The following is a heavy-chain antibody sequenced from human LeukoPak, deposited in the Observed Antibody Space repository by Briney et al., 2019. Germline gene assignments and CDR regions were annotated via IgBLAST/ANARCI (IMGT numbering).Heavy chain of an antibody. D-gene: IGHD5-18*01. Sequence: SETLSLTCTVSGVSISSYYWSWIRQTPGKGLESMGYIYDSGTTNHNPSLKSRVTISVDTSKNQFSLKLSSVTAADTAVYYCAGRYRSRLDFWGQGTLVTVSS. CDR1: GVSISSYY. CDR3: AGRYRSRLDF. CDR2: IYDSGTT. J-gene: IGHJ4*02. V-gene: IGHV4-59*01.